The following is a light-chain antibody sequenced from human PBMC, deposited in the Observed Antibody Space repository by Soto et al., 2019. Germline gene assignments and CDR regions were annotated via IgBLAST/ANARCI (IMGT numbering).Light chain of an antibody. CDR2: GAS. V-gene: IGKV3-20*01. CDR1: QSVSSSY. J-gene: IGKJ3*01. Sequence: EIVLTQSPGTLSLSPGERATLSCRASQSVSSSYLAWYQQKPGQAPRLLIYGASSRAIGIPDRFSGSGSGTDFTLTISRLEPEDFAVYYCQQYGGSPFTFGPGTKVDIK. CDR3: QQYGGSPFT.